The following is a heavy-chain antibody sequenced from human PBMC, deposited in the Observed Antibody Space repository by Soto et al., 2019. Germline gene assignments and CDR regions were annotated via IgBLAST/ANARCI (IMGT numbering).Heavy chain of an antibody. CDR3: ATPYSSSWFSPFDY. V-gene: IGHV3-23*01. Sequence: GGYLRLSCAHSGFTFGGYAMSWVRQAPGKGLEWVSSIGAGYGTYYADSVKGRFTISRDNSKNTLYLQMNSLRAEDTAIYYCATPYSSSWFSPFDYWGQGSLVTVSS. D-gene: IGHD6-13*01. CDR1: GFTFGGYA. CDR2: IGAGYGT. J-gene: IGHJ4*02.